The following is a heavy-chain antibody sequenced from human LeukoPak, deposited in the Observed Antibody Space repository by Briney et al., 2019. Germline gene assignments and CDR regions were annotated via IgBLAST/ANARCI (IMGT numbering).Heavy chain of an antibody. CDR1: VGTYSGYA. Sequence: SSVTVSRKSTVGTYSGYAINWVRQPPAQGLEWMGMIIPILGISNNAQKFQDRVTITADKSTSTAYMELSSLRSEDTNVYYRASSGYYDSSGYYRYDAFDIWGQGTMVTVSS. CDR2: IIPILGIS. CDR3: ASSGYYDSSGYYRYDAFDI. V-gene: IGHV1-69*04. D-gene: IGHD3-22*01. J-gene: IGHJ3*02.